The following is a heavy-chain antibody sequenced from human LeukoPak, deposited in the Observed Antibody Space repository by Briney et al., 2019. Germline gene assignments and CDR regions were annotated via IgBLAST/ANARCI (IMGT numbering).Heavy chain of an antibody. CDR3: ASQYSSGWYHAFDY. D-gene: IGHD6-19*01. V-gene: IGHV4-4*02. CDR2: IYHSGST. J-gene: IGHJ4*02. Sequence: SGTLSLTCAVSGGSISSTNWWSWVRQPPGKGLEWIGEIYHSGSTNYNPSLKSRVTISVDKSKNQFSLMLSSVTAADTAVYYCASQYSSGWYHAFDYWGQGTLVTVSS. CDR1: GGSISSTNW.